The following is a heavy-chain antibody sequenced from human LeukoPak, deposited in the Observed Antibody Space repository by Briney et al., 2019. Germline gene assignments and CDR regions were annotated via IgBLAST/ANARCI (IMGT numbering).Heavy chain of an antibody. CDR2: ISGSGGST. J-gene: IGHJ4*02. V-gene: IGHV3-23*01. CDR1: GFTFSSYA. CDR3: AKNWWELXHWPLDY. D-gene: IGHD1-26*01. Sequence: QPGGSLRLSCAASGFTFSSYAMSWVRQAPGKGLEWVSAISGSGGSTYYADSVKGRFTISRDNSKNTLYLQMNSLRAEDTAVYYCAKNWWELXHWPLDYWGQGTLVTVSS.